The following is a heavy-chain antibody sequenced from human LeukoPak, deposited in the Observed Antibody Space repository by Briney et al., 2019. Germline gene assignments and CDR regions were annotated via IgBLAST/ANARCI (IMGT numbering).Heavy chain of an antibody. V-gene: IGHV3-48*01. CDR3: VRDGYNWDGYGWFDP. CDR1: QFTFSHYN. J-gene: IGHJ5*02. CDR2: IDSSWSSI. Sequence: GGSLRLSCTDSQFTFSHYNMNWVRQPPGKGLELVSYIDSSWSSIFYADSVKGRFTVSRDKAKNSLYSQTNSLRAEDTAVYYCVRDGYNWDGYGWFDPWGQGTLVTVSS. D-gene: IGHD1-1*01.